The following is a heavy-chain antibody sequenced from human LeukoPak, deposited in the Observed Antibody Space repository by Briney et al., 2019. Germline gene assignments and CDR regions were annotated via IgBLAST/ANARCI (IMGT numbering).Heavy chain of an antibody. CDR2: ISSSSTSI. J-gene: IGHJ6*04. V-gene: IGHV3-21*01. Sequence: GGSLRLSCAASGFTFSSYSMNWVRQAPGKGLGWVSSISSSSTSIYYADSVKGRFTISRDNAKNSLYLQMNSLRAEDTSVYYCARVPNIVGGSGMDVWGKGTTVTVSS. CDR3: ARVPNIVGGSGMDV. CDR1: GFTFSSYS. D-gene: IGHD2-15*01.